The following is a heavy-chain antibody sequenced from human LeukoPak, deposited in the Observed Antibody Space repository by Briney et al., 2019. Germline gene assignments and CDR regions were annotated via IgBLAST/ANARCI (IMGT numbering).Heavy chain of an antibody. CDR3: ARDVVVVVAAITNWFDP. V-gene: IGHV7-4-1*02. CDR2: INTNTGNP. J-gene: IGHJ5*02. Sequence: ASVKVSCKASGYTFTSYAMNWVRQAPGQGLEWMGWINTNTGNPTYAQGFTGRFVFSLDTSVSTASLQISSLKAEDTAVYYCARDVVVVVAAITNWFDPWGQGTLVTVSS. CDR1: GYTFTSYA. D-gene: IGHD2-15*01.